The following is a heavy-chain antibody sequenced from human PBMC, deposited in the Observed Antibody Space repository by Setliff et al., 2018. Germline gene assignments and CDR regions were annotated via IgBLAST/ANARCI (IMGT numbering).Heavy chain of an antibody. V-gene: IGHV4-4*07. D-gene: IGHD3-10*01. CDR2: IYVTEST. CDR3: AASRAYTGAVEEWFLPKTFDF. J-gene: IGHJ4*02. Sequence: PSETLSLTCTVSGDSISNYYWNWIRQPAGKGLEWIGRIYVTESTNYNPSLKSRVTLSIDTSKNQFSLKLSSVTAADAALYSCAASRAYTGAVEEWFLPKTFDFWGQGSPVTVSS. CDR1: GDSISNYY.